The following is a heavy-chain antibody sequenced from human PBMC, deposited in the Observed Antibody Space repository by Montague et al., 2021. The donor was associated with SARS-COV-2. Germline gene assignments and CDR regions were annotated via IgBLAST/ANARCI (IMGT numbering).Heavy chain of an antibody. Sequence: SETLSLTCSFSGGSIRSYYWSWIRLPPGKPLEWLGYIYYTGETTHNTSLKSRVAISADTSRSQFSLRLTSVTAADTAVYFCAKFWSGYVDKWSQGTLVTVSS. CDR2: IYYTGET. J-gene: IGHJ4*02. CDR1: GGSIRSYY. D-gene: IGHD3-3*01. V-gene: IGHV4-59*01. CDR3: AKFWSGYVDK.